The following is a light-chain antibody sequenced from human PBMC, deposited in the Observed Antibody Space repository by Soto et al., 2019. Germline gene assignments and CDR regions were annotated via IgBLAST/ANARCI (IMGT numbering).Light chain of an antibody. J-gene: IGKJ2*01. CDR2: TAS. CDR3: QQSYSNSYT. V-gene: IGKV1-12*01. Sequence: IQMTQSPSSVSASVGDRVTITCRASQGINGWLAWYQQKPGKAPKLLIYTASRLQSGVPSRFSGSGSGTDFTLTISSLQPEDFGTYFCQQSYSNSYTFGQGTTLEIK. CDR1: QGINGW.